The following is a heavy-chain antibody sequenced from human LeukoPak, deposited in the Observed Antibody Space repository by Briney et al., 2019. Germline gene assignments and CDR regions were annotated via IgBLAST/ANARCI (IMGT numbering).Heavy chain of an antibody. V-gene: IGHV3-21*01. CDR2: ISSGSNYI. CDR3: ARVVDY. J-gene: IGHJ4*02. CDR1: GFTFNTYT. Sequence: GGSLRLSCAASGFTFNTYTMTWVRQAPVKGLEWVSSISSGSNYIYYADSVKGRFTISRDNAKNSLYLQMNSLRSEDTAVYYCARVVDYWGQGILVTVSS.